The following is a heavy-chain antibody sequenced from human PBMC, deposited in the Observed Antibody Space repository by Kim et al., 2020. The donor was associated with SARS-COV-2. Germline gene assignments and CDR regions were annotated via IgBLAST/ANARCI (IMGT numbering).Heavy chain of an antibody. CDR1: GFTFSSYA. CDR3: ATLLGSDA. CDR2: ISYDGSNK. J-gene: IGHJ6*02. D-gene: IGHD3-10*01. Sequence: GGSLRLSCAASGFTFSSYAMHWVRQAPGKGLEWVAVISYDGSNKYYADSVKGRFTISRDNSKNTLYLQMNSLRAEDTAVYYCATLLGSDAWDQGTTVT. V-gene: IGHV3-30*04.